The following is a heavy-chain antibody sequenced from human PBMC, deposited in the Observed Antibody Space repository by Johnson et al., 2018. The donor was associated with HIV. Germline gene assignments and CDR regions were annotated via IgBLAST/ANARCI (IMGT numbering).Heavy chain of an antibody. V-gene: IGHV3-72*01. CDR2: SRNKANTYTT. Sequence: EVQLVESGGGLVQPGGSLRLSCAASGFIFGDHYMDWVRQAPGKGLEWVGRSRNKANTYTTEYAASVKGRFTISRDDSKNSLYLQMNSLKTEDTSLYYCAKDGAFDIWGQGTMVTVSS. J-gene: IGHJ3*02. CDR3: AKDGAFDI. CDR1: GFIFGDHY.